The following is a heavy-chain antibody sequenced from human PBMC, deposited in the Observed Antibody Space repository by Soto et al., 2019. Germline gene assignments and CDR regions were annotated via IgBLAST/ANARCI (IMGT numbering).Heavy chain of an antibody. CDR2: IYYSGST. CDR1: GGSISSYY. CDR3: AREIAVPDAFDI. V-gene: IGHV4-59*01. J-gene: IGHJ3*02. Sequence: SETLSLTCTVSGGSISSYYWSWIRQPPGKGLKWIVYIYYSGSTNYNPSLKSRVTISVDTSKNQFSLKLSSVTAADTAVYYCAREIAVPDAFDIWGQGTMVTVSS. D-gene: IGHD2-21*01.